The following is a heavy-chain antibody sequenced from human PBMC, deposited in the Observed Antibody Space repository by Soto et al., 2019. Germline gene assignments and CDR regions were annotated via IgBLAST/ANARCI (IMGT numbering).Heavy chain of an antibody. V-gene: IGHV4-34*01. CDR1: GGSFSGYY. D-gene: IGHD6-19*01. Sequence: SETLSLTCAVYGGSFSGYYWSWIRQPPGKGLEWIGEINHSGSTNYNPSLKSRVTISVDTSKNQFSLKLSSVTAADTAVYYCARLALGIAVAGYVDYWGQGTLVTVSS. CDR2: INHSGST. J-gene: IGHJ4*02. CDR3: ARLALGIAVAGYVDY.